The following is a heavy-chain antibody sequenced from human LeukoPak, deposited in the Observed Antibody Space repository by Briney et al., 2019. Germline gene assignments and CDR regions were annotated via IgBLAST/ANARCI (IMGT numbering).Heavy chain of an antibody. D-gene: IGHD3-16*02. V-gene: IGHV1-69*06. CDR3: ARGFIDEYAFDI. CDR1: GGTFSSYA. J-gene: IGHJ3*02. Sequence: GASVKLSCKASGGTFSSYAISWVRQAPGQGLEWMGRIIPIFGTANYAQKFQGRVTITADKSTSTAYMELSSLRSEDTAVYYCARGFIDEYAFDIWGQGTMVTVSS. CDR2: IIPIFGTA.